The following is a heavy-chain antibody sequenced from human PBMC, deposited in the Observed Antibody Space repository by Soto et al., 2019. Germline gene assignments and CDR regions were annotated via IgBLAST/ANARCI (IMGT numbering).Heavy chain of an antibody. V-gene: IGHV4-4*02. Sequence: SETLSLTCAVSGGSISSTNWWTWVRQPAGKGLEWIGEIYHSGSTNYNPSLKSRVTISVDKSKNQFSLKLSSVTAADTAVYYCARDGYYYDSSGYYPDWGQGTLVT. D-gene: IGHD3-22*01. CDR2: IYHSGST. CDR3: ARDGYYYDSSGYYPD. J-gene: IGHJ4*02. CDR1: GGSISSTNW.